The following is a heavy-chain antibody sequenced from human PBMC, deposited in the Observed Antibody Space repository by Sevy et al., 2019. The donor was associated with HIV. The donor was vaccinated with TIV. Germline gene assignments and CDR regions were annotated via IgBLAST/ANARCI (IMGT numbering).Heavy chain of an antibody. J-gene: IGHJ4*02. D-gene: IGHD1-26*01. CDR1: GLTFDNYG. Sequence: SLGLSCGVSGLTFDNYGMHWVRGGPGEGLEGVSGISWNSNSIRYADSMKGRFTISRDNAKNSLYLQIDSLRTEDTAIYYCAKVRYSGSLGAFDYWGQGTLVTVSS. CDR3: AKVRYSGSLGAFDY. V-gene: IGHV3-9*01. CDR2: ISWNSNSI.